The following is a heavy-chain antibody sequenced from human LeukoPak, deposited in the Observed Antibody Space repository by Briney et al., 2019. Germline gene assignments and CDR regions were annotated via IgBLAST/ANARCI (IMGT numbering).Heavy chain of an antibody. J-gene: IGHJ4*02. V-gene: IGHV3-11*05. D-gene: IGHD4-17*01. CDR1: GFTFSDYY. CDR3: AKGNGDHSIHPDY. CDR2: ISSSSSYT. Sequence: GGSLRLSCAASGFTFSDYYMSWIRQAPGKGLQWVSYISSSSSYTNYADSVKGRFTISRDNAKNSLYLQMNSLRADDTAVYYCAKGNGDHSIHPDYWGQGALVTVSS.